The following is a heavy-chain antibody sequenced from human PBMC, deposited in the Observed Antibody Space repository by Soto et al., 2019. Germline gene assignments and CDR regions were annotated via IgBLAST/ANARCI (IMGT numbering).Heavy chain of an antibody. J-gene: IGHJ6*02. CDR1: SASVTSYY. CDR3: ARDGVGPHGMDV. D-gene: IGHD2-8*01. Sequence: QVQLQGSDPRLLKPSETLSLTCTVSSASVTSYYWSWIRQPAGKGLDWIGRIYTSGNTDYNPSLKSRVTLSLETSQNQVSLKLSSVTAADTAIYYCARDGVGPHGMDVWGQGTTVTVSS. CDR2: IYTSGNT. V-gene: IGHV4-4*07.